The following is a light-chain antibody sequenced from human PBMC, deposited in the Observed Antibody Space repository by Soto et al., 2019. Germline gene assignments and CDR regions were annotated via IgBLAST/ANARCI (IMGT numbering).Light chain of an antibody. CDR2: AAV. V-gene: IGKV1-39*01. CDR1: QSIRNY. CDR3: QQCFTFPYT. J-gene: IGKJ2*01. Sequence: DIQMTQFPSSLSASVGDRVTITCRASQSIRNYLSWFQQKPGRGPELMIYAAVNLESGVPSRFSGSGSGTDFTLTISSLQPEDFATYYCQQCFTFPYTFGQGTK.